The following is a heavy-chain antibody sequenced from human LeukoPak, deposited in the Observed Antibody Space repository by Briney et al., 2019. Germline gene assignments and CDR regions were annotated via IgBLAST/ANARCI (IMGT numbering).Heavy chain of an antibody. CDR2: IYHSGST. D-gene: IGHD1-26*01. V-gene: IGHV4-28*01. CDR3: AIPPRGRASFDY. CDR1: GGSISSSNW. J-gene: IGHJ4*02. Sequence: ETLSLTCAVSGGSISSSNWWSWILQPPGKGLEWIVYIYHSGSTYYNPSLKSRVTISVDTSKNQFSLKLSSVTAADTAVYYCAIPPRGRASFDYWGQGTLVTVSS.